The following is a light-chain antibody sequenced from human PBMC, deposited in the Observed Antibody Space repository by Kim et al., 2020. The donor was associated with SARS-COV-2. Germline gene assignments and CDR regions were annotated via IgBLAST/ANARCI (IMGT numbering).Light chain of an antibody. CDR3: QSADSSGTWV. J-gene: IGLJ3*02. CDR1: AFPKQY. CDR2: EDS. Sequence: SYELTQPPSVSVSQGQTARITCSGDAFPKQYAYWYQQKPGQAPVLVIYEDSERPSGIPERFSGSSSGSTATLSISGVQAEDESDYYCQSADSSGTWVFGGGTKVTVL. V-gene: IGLV3-25*03.